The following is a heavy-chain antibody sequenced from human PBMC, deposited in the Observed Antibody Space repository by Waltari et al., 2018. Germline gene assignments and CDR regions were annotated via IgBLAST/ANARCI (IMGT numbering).Heavy chain of an antibody. Sequence: QVQLVQSGAEVKKPGASVKVSCKVSGYTLTELSMHWVRQAPGKGLEWMGGFDPEDGETIYAQTSQGRVTITQDTSTDPAYMELSSLRSEDTAVYYCPTENLLGGSYSPRPHDAVEIWGQGTLVTVSS. CDR1: GYTLTELS. D-gene: IGHD1-26*01. CDR2: FDPEDGET. CDR3: PTENLLGGSYSPRPHDAVEI. V-gene: IGHV1-24*01. J-gene: IGHJ3*02.